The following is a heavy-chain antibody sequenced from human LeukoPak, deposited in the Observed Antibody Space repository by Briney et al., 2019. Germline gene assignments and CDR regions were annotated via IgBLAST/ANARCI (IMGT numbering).Heavy chain of an antibody. CDR2: TSTSYSGDT. D-gene: IGHD4-17*01. CDR1: LGSLSIDM. V-gene: IGHV4-59*08. Sequence: SETLSLTRIVSLGSLSIDMRYSLRQSPGKGLEWIAYTSTSYSGDTNYNPFLESRVTISLDTSKNQFSLKLSSVAAPDADVKYSESGEQSGPDDWGQGTLVTVSS. CDR3: ESGEQSGPDD. J-gene: IGHJ4*02.